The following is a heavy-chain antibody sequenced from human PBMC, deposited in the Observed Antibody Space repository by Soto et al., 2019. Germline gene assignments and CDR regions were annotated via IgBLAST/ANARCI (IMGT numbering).Heavy chain of an antibody. CDR2: IYYSGST. V-gene: IGHV4-31*03. D-gene: IGHD6-19*01. CDR1: GGSISSGGYY. CDR3: ARVVPAVAAWFDP. J-gene: IGHJ5*02. Sequence: KPSETLSLTCTVSGGSISSGGYYWSWIRQHPGKGLEWIGYIYYSGSTYYNPSLKSRVTISVDTSKNQFSLKLSSVTAADTAVYYCARVVPAVAAWFDPWGQGTLVTVSS.